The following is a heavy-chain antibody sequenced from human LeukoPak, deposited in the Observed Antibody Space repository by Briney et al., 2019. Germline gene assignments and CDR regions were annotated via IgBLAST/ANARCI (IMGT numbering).Heavy chain of an antibody. CDR3: AKATTGTTRGAFDI. Sequence: GGSLRLSCAASGITFRNAWMSWVRQAPGKGLEWVSSISGNGGGTYYADSVKGRFTISRDNSKNTLYLQMNSLRAEDTAVYYCAKATTGTTRGAFDIWGQGTMVTVSS. CDR1: GITFRNAW. D-gene: IGHD1-1*01. V-gene: IGHV3-23*01. J-gene: IGHJ3*02. CDR2: ISGNGGGT.